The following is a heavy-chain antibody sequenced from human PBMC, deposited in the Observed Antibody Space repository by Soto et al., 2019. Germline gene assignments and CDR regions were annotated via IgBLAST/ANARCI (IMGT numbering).Heavy chain of an antibody. CDR2: IRDKSNNYAT. Sequence: EVQLVESGGGLVQPGGSLTLSCAASGFTFSDSTLHWVRQASGKGLEWVGRIRDKSNNYATSYAATIEGRFTISRDDSRNTAYLHMNSLKTEDTAVYYCTRPLPGSINWFDPWGQGTLVTVSS. CDR1: GFTFSDST. V-gene: IGHV3-73*02. CDR3: TRPLPGSINWFDP. J-gene: IGHJ5*02.